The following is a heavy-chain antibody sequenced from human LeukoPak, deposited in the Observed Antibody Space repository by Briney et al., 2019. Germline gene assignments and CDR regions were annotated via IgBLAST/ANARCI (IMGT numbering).Heavy chain of an antibody. V-gene: IGHV3-21*01. CDR1: GFTFSSYN. D-gene: IGHD3-16*01. CDR2: ISSSSSYI. J-gene: IGHJ4*02. CDR3: ARDLIRWYFDY. Sequence: KTGGSLRLSCAASGFTFSSYNMKWVRQAPGKGLEWVSSISSSSSYIYYADSVKGRITISRDNAKNSLYLQMNSLRAEDTAVYYCARDLIRWYFDYWGQGTLVTVSS.